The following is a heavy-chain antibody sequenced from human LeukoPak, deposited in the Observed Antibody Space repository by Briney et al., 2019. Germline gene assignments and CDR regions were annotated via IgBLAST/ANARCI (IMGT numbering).Heavy chain of an antibody. CDR1: GFTFSNYW. V-gene: IGHV3-74*01. CDR2: INTDGSST. CDR3: AKGYDYYDYYMDV. D-gene: IGHD3-16*01. Sequence: PGGSLRLSCAASGFTFSNYWMNWVRQAPGKGLVWVSRINTDGSSTSYADSVKGRFTISRDNAKNPLYLQMNSLTTEDTALYYCAKGYDYYDYYMDVWGKGTTVTISS. J-gene: IGHJ6*03.